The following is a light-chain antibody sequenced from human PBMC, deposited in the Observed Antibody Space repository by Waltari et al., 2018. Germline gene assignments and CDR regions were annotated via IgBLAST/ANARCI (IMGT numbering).Light chain of an antibody. CDR2: GKN. Sequence: SSELTQDPAVSVALGQTVRITCQGDSLRSYYASWYQQKPGQAPVLVIYGKNNRPSGIPDRFAGDSSGKTASMTSTGAPAEDEADYYCDSRDSSGNHVVFGGGTKLTVL. J-gene: IGLJ2*01. V-gene: IGLV3-19*01. CDR3: DSRDSSGNHVV. CDR1: SLRSYY.